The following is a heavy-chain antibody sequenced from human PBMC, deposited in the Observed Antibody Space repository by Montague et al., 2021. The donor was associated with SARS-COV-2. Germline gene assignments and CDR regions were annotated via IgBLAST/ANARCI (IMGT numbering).Heavy chain of an antibody. J-gene: IGHJ6*02. CDR1: GFTFGHYT. CDR3: AKVWLGGQSLVFYGFAV. CDR2: ISSTSNDV. V-gene: IGHV3-9*01. D-gene: IGHD3-10*01. Sequence: SLRLSCAASGFTFGHYTMHWVRQIPGKGLEWVSSISSTSNDVSYAASLKGRFTISRDNAKNSLFLQMNSLGPEDTALYYCAKVWLGGQSLVFYGFAVGGQGTTGTVAS.